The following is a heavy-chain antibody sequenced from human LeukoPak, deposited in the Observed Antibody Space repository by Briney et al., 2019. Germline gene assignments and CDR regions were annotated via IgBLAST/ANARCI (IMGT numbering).Heavy chain of an antibody. V-gene: IGHV3-21*01. Sequence: GSLRLSCAASGFTFSSYSMNWARQAPGKGLEWVSSISSSSSYIYYADSVKGRFTISRDNAKNSLYLQMNSLRAEDTAVYYCARGSEDIVVVPAAPIGYWGQGTLVTVSS. CDR3: ARGSEDIVVVPAAPIGY. CDR2: ISSSSSYI. CDR1: GFTFSSYS. D-gene: IGHD2-2*01. J-gene: IGHJ4*02.